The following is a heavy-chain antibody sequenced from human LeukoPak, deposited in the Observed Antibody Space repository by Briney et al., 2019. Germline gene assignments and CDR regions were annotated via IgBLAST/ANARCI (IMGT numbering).Heavy chain of an antibody. V-gene: IGHV3-48*01. CDR2: ISSSSSTI. CDR1: GFTFSSYS. Sequence: GGSLRLSCAASGFTFSSYSMNWVRQAPGKGLEWVSYISSSSSTIYYADSVKGRFTISRDNAKNSLYLQMNSLRAGDTAVYYCARRDDWSDFDYWGQGTLVTVSS. CDR3: ARRDDWSDFDY. J-gene: IGHJ4*02. D-gene: IGHD3-9*01.